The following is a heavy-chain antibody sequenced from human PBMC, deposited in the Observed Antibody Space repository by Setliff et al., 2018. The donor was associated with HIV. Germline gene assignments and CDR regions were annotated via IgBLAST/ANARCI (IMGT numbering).Heavy chain of an antibody. V-gene: IGHV4-31*03. CDR2: ISYNGGS. CDR1: GDSISSDAYY. D-gene: IGHD2-15*01. J-gene: IGHJ5*02. CDR3: ARLNVEMFVVMAATPGWFGP. Sequence: PSETLSLTCTVSGDSISSDAYYWSWIRQHPEKGLEWVGYISYNGGSYYNPSLKSRISISMDTSKNQFSLKLKSVTAADTAVYYCARLNVEMFVVMAATPGWFGPWGQGILVTVSS.